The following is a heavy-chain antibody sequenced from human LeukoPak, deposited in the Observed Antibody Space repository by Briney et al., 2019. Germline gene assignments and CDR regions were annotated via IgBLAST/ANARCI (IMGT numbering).Heavy chain of an antibody. J-gene: IGHJ4*02. CDR1: GYTFTSYD. CDR2: MNPNSGNT. CDR3: ARASLQNKGNDY. Sequence: ASVKVSCKASGYTFTSYDINWVRQATGQGLEWMGWMNPNSGNTGYAQKFQGRVTITRNTSISTAYMELSSLRSEDTAVYYCARASLQNKGNDYWGQGTLVTVSS. V-gene: IGHV1-8*03. D-gene: IGHD1-1*01.